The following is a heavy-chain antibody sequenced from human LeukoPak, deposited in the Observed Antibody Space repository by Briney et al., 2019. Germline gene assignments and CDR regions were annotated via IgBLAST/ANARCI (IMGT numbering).Heavy chain of an antibody. CDR3: AKDRYCSGGSCYSRAYSQRGSFDY. CDR1: GFTFSSYA. J-gene: IGHJ4*02. D-gene: IGHD2-15*01. CDR2: ISGSGGST. V-gene: IGHV3-23*01. Sequence: PGGSLRLSCAASGFTFSSYAMSWVRQAPGKGLEWVSAISGSGGSTYYADSVKGRFTISRDNSKNTLYLQMNSLRAEDTAVYYCAKDRYCSGGSCYSRAYSQRGSFDYWGQGTLVTVSS.